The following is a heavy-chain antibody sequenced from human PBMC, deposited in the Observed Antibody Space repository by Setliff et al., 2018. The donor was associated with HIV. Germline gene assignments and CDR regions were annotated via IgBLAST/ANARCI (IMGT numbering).Heavy chain of an antibody. D-gene: IGHD3-22*01. V-gene: IGHV1-18*01. CDR2: ISAYIGDT. CDR1: GYPFDSYG. CDR3: ARAVGGSNYFDYSGYQDF. Sequence: GASVKVSCKTSGYPFDSYGISWVRQAPGQGLEWMGWISAYIGDTKYAQRFQGRVTMTTDPSTPTAYMELRSLKSGDTAVYYCARAVGGSNYFDYSGYQDFWGQGTQVTVSS. J-gene: IGHJ4*02.